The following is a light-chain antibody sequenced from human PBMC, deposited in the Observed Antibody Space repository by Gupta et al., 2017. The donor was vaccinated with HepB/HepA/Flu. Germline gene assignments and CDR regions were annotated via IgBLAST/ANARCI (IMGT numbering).Light chain of an antibody. CDR3: QQGLTTPIT. CDR2: SAS. J-gene: IGKJ5*01. Sequence: DIQMTQSPSSLSASVGDRVTITCRASQSIRNYLNWYQQKPGKAPKLLIYSASTVQNGVPSRFSGSGSGTEFTLTISRLQPEDFAAYYCQQGLTTPITFGQGTQLEIK. V-gene: IGKV1-39*01. CDR1: QSIRNY.